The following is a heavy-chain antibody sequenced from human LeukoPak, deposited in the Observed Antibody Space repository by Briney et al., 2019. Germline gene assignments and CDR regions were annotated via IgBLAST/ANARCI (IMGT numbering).Heavy chain of an antibody. J-gene: IGHJ6*02. CDR3: VRDLGYQYGSGSFDYYYGMDV. Sequence: ASVKVSCKASGYTFTGYYMHWVRQAPGQGLEWMGWINPNSGGTNYAQKFQGRVTMTTDTPTSTAYMELRSLRSDDTAVYYCVRDLGYQYGSGSFDYYYGMDVWGQGTTVTVSS. V-gene: IGHV1-2*02. CDR2: INPNSGGT. D-gene: IGHD3-10*01. CDR1: GYTFTGYY.